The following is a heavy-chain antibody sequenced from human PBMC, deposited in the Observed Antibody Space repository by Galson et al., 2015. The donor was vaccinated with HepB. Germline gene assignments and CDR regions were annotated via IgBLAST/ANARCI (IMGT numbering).Heavy chain of an antibody. D-gene: IGHD5-18*01. Sequence: SVTVSCKASGSTFTGYYMHWVRQAPGQRLEWMGWINPNSGGTNYAQKFQGRVTMTRDTSISTAYMELSRLRSDDTAVYYCARDREDTAMATDYWGQGTLVTVSS. CDR2: INPNSGGT. V-gene: IGHV1-2*02. J-gene: IGHJ4*02. CDR1: GSTFTGYY. CDR3: ARDREDTAMATDY.